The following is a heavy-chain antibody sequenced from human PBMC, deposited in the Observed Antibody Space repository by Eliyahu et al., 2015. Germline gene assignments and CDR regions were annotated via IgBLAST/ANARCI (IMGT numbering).Heavy chain of an antibody. Sequence: QVQLQESGPGLVKPSETLSLTCTVSGGSISNYYWSWIRQPPGKGLEWIGYIYYSGSTNHNPSLKSRVTISVDTSKNQFSLKLSSVTAADTAVYYCARLAYCGGDCYYPFDYWGQGTLVTVSS. J-gene: IGHJ4*02. V-gene: IGHV4-59*01. CDR1: GGSISNYY. CDR3: ARLAYCGGDCYYPFDY. CDR2: IYYSGST. D-gene: IGHD2-21*01.